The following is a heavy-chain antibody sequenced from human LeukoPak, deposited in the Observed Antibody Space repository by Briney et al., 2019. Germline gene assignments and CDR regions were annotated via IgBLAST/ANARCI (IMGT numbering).Heavy chain of an antibody. V-gene: IGHV1-46*01. CDR1: GYTFTSYY. CDR2: INPSGGST. J-gene: IGHJ4*02. CDR3: AKFMDVWGSYRYTSLDY. Sequence: ASVKVSCKASGYTFTSYYMHWVRQAPGQGLEWMGIINPSGGSTSYAQKFQGRVTMTRDTSTSTVYMELSSLRSEDTAVYYCAKFMDVWGSYRYTSLDYWGQGTLVTVSS. D-gene: IGHD3-16*02.